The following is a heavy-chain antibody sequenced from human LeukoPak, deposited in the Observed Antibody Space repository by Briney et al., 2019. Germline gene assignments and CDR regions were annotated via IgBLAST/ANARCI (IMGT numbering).Heavy chain of an antibody. D-gene: IGHD4-17*01. Sequence: PSETLSLTCTVSGGSMSTYYWSWIRQPPGKGLEWIGYIFYSGSTNYNPSLKSRVTISVDTSKNQFSLGLSSVAAADTAVYYCARGPTRYYFDCWGQGTLVTVSS. CDR2: IFYSGST. CDR3: ARGPTRYYFDC. CDR1: GGSMSTYY. J-gene: IGHJ4*02. V-gene: IGHV4-59*01.